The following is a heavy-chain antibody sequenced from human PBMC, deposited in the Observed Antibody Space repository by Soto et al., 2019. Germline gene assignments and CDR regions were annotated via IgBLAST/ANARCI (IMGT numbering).Heavy chain of an antibody. Sequence: ESGGGLVQLGGSLRLSCAASGFTFGNYAMSWVRQAPGKGLEWVSTMSGASGSAFYADSVKGRFTISRDNSKNTLYLQMNSLRAEDTAIYYCAKDKQDYYGSGNYFDYWGQGILVTVSS. D-gene: IGHD3-10*01. CDR3: AKDKQDYYGSGNYFDY. J-gene: IGHJ4*02. CDR1: GFTFGNYA. V-gene: IGHV3-23*01. CDR2: MSGASGSA.